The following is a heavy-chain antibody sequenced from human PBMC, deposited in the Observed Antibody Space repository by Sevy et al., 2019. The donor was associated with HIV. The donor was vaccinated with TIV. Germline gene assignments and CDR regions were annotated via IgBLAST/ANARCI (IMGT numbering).Heavy chain of an antibody. CDR2: IDPRGST. D-gene: IGHD1-26*01. CDR1: GYTFTTYY. CDR3: ARDRDLSGSYLEYYYYAMDV. V-gene: IGHV1-46*01. J-gene: IGHJ6*02. Sequence: ASVKVSCKASGYTFTTYYIHWVRQAPGQGLEWMGLIDPRGSTRYAQKFRGRVSMTGDTSTTTLYMELSSLTSEDTAVYYCARDRDLSGSYLEYYYYAMDVWGQGTTVTVSS.